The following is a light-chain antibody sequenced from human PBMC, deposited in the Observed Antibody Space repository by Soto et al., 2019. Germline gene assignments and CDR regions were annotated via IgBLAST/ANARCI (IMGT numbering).Light chain of an antibody. J-gene: IGLJ1*01. CDR1: SSDVGSYNL. CDR2: EVS. V-gene: IGLV2-23*02. Sequence: QSALTPPASVSGSPGQSITISCTGTSSDVGSYNLVSWYQQHPGKAPELMIYEVSNRPSGVSNRLSGSKSGNTASLTISGLQAEDEADYYCCSYAGSYTFYVFGTGTKVTVL. CDR3: CSYAGSYTFYV.